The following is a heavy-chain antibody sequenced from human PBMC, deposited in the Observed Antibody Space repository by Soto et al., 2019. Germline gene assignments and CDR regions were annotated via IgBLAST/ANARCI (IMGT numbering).Heavy chain of an antibody. Sequence: SETLSLTCSIYSGSFSGYYWSWIRQPPGKGLEWIGEISQGGNTNYSPSLKSRVSISIDTSKKQFSLNLASVSAADTAVYYCARAPKVSGSSQTRPDFWGQGTLVTVSS. J-gene: IGHJ4*02. V-gene: IGHV4-34*01. D-gene: IGHD6-6*01. CDR1: SGSFSGYY. CDR3: ARAPKVSGSSQTRPDF. CDR2: ISQGGNT.